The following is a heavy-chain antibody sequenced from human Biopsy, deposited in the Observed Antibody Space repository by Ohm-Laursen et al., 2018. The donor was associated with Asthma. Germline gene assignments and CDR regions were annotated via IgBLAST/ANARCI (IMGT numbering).Heavy chain of an antibody. V-gene: IGHV3-30*03. Sequence: RSLRLSCSASGFSFSEFVMHWVRQAPGKGLEWVAVISYDGSTKYYADSVKGRFTISRDNSKNTLYLQMNSLRAEDTAVYYCARESSVAGSSDFDYWGQGTLVTVSS. CDR2: ISYDGSTK. J-gene: IGHJ4*02. CDR3: ARESSVAGSSDFDY. D-gene: IGHD6-19*01. CDR1: GFSFSEFV.